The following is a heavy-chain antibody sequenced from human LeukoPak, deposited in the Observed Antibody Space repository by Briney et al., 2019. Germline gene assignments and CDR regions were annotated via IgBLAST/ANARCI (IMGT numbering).Heavy chain of an antibody. D-gene: IGHD6-6*01. CDR2: IYTSGST. J-gene: IGHJ6*03. CDR3: ARGVAGEQLVPGTTPYYYYYMDV. CDR1: GGSISSYY. Sequence: SETLSLTCTVSGGSISSYYWSWIRQPAGKGLEWIGRIYTSGSTNYNPSLKSRVTISVDTSKNQFSLKLSSVTAADTAVYYCARGVAGEQLVPGTTPYYYYYMDVWGKGTTVTVSS. V-gene: IGHV4-4*07.